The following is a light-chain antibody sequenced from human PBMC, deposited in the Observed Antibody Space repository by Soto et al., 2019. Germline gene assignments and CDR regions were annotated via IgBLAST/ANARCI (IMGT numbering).Light chain of an antibody. J-gene: IGKJ1*01. CDR2: DAS. CDR3: QHYGSSPWT. V-gene: IGKV3-20*01. CDR1: QTVSGRY. Sequence: EIVLTQSAGTLSLSPGERATLSCRASQTVSGRYLAWFQQKPGQTPRLLIYDASTRAGGVPDRFSGSGSGTDFPLTINRLEPEVFAVYYCQHYGSSPWTFGQGTKVEIK.